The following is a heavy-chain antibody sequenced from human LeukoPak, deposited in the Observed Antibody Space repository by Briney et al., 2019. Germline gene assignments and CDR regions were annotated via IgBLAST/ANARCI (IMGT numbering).Heavy chain of an antibody. D-gene: IGHD2-2*01. CDR2: INSDGSWT. CDR3: VSFYETY. Sequence: PGGSLRLSCAASGNYWMHWVRQAPGKGLVWVSHINSDGSWTGYADSVKGRFTISKDNAKNTVYLQMNNLRAEDTAVYYCVSFYETYWGRGTLVAVSS. J-gene: IGHJ4*02. CDR1: GNYW. V-gene: IGHV3-74*01.